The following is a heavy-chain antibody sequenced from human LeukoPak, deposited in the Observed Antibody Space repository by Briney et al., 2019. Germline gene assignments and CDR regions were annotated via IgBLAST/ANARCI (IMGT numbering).Heavy chain of an antibody. V-gene: IGHV1-69*05. CDR2: IIPIFGTA. D-gene: IGHD3-16*01. CDR3: ASTGYDPRGWFDP. J-gene: IGHJ5*02. CDR1: GGTFSSYA. Sequence: SVKVSCKASGGTFSSYAISWVRQAPGQGLEWMGGIIPIFGTANYAQKFQGRVTMTRDTSTSTVYMELSSLRSEDTAVYYCASTGYDPRGWFDPWGQGTLVTVSS.